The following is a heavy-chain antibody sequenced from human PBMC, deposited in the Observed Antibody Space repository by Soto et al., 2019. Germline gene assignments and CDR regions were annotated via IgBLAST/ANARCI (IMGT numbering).Heavy chain of an antibody. CDR3: AAGTPRSWYYYYYGMDV. Sequence: PGESLKISCKGSGYSFTSYWIGWVRQMPGKGLEWMGIIYPGDSDTRYSPSFQGQVTISADKSISTAYLQWSSLKASDTAMYYCAAGTPRSWYYYYYGMDVWGQGTTVTVSS. J-gene: IGHJ6*02. D-gene: IGHD3-10*01. CDR1: GYSFTSYW. CDR2: IYPGDSDT. V-gene: IGHV5-51*01.